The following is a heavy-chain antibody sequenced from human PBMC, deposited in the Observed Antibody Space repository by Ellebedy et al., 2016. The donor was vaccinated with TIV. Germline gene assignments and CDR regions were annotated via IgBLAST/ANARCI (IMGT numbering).Heavy chain of an antibody. CDR3: ARKGPFGYDTSGFSDY. Sequence: ASVKVSCKASGYTFTNYGISWVRQAPGQGLEWMGWISAYNGNTKYAQKFQGSVTMTTDTSTSTAFMELRSLRSDDTAVYYCARKGPFGYDTSGFSDYWGQGTLITVSS. CDR1: GYTFTNYG. V-gene: IGHV1-18*01. CDR2: ISAYNGNT. J-gene: IGHJ4*02. D-gene: IGHD3-22*01.